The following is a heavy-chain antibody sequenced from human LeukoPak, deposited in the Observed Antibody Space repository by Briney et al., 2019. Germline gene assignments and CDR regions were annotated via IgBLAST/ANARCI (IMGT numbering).Heavy chain of an antibody. CDR1: GFTFSSYG. V-gene: IGHV3-33*06. CDR3: AKDSTTVTPKYFQH. Sequence: GSLRLSCAASGFTFSSYGMHWVRQAPGKGLEWVAVIWYDGSNKYYADSVKGRFTISRDNSKNTLYLQMNSLRAEDTAVYYCAKDSTTVTPKYFQHWGQGTLVTVSS. D-gene: IGHD4-17*01. J-gene: IGHJ1*01. CDR2: IWYDGSNK.